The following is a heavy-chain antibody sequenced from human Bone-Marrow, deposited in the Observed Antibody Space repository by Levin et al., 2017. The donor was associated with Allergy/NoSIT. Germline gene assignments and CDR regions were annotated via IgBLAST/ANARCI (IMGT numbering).Heavy chain of an antibody. CDR3: VRERVGGTNGKTYYYGMDV. J-gene: IGHJ6*02. V-gene: IGHV3-7*01. D-gene: IGHD1-7*01. CDR2: IKEDGSEK. CDR1: GFTFNTYW. Sequence: PGGSLRLSCAVSGFTFNTYWMSWVRQAPGKGLEWVANIKEDGSEKNYVNSVKGRLTISRDNAKNSLYLQMNSLRGEDTAIYYCVRERVGGTNGKTYYYGMDVWGQGTTVTVSS.